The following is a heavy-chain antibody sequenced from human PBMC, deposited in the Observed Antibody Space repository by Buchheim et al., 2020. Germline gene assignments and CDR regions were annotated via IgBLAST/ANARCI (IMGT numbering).Heavy chain of an antibody. CDR3: AKFHSPGTRPFDY. Sequence: QVQLVESGGGVVQPGRSLRLSCAASGFTFSSYGMHWVRQAPGKGLEWVAVISYDGSNKYYADSVKSRFTISRDNSKNTLYLQMNSLRAEDTAVYYCAKFHSPGTRPFDYWGQGTL. J-gene: IGHJ4*02. D-gene: IGHD1-14*01. CDR1: GFTFSSYG. CDR2: ISYDGSNK. V-gene: IGHV3-30*18.